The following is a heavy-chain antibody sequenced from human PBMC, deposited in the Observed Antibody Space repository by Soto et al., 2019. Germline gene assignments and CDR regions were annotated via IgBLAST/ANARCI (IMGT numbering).Heavy chain of an antibody. CDR3: ACIFSGGYGYGFYYYGMDV. Sequence: QLQLQDSGPGLVKPSETLSLTCTVSGGSISSSSYYWGWIRQPPGKGLEWIGSIYYSGSTYYNPSLKSRVTISVDTSKNQFSLKLSSVTAADTAVYYCACIFSGGYGYGFYYYGMDVWGQGTTVTVSS. J-gene: IGHJ6*02. CDR2: IYYSGST. CDR1: GGSISSSSYY. V-gene: IGHV4-39*01. D-gene: IGHD5-18*01.